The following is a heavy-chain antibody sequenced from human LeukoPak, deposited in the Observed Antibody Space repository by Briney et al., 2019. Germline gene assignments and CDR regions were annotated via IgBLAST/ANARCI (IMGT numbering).Heavy chain of an antibody. CDR2: IKSKTDGGTI. V-gene: IGHV3-15*01. CDR3: TTDGYCSGGNCYSFDN. J-gene: IGHJ4*02. D-gene: IGHD2-15*01. Sequence: GGSLRLSCVASGLTFSKAWMSWVRLAPGKGLEWVGRIKSKTDGGTIEYAAPVKGRFTISRDDSKNTQYLQMNSLKTEDTAVYYCTTDGYCSGGNCYSFDNWGQETLVTVSS. CDR1: GLTFSKAW.